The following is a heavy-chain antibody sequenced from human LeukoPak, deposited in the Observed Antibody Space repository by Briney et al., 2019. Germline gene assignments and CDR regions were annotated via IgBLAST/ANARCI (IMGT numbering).Heavy chain of an antibody. V-gene: IGHV4-59*08. CDR3: ARAGSSVIGDY. J-gene: IGHJ4*02. CDR2: IYYSGST. CDR1: GGSISSYY. Sequence: SETLSLTCTVSGGSISSYYWSWIRQPPGKGLEWIGYIYYSGSTNYNPSLKSRVTISVDTSKNQFSLKLSSVTAADTAVYYCARAGSSVIGDYWGQGTLVTVSS. D-gene: IGHD3-22*01.